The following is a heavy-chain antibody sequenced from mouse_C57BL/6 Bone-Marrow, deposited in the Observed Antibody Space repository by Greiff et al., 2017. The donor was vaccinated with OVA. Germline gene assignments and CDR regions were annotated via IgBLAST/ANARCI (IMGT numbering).Heavy chain of an antibody. Sequence: VKLVESGAELVRPGASVTLSCKASGYTFTDYEMHWVKQTPVHGLEWIGAIDPETDGTAYNQKFKGKAILTADKSSSTAYMELRSLTSEDSAVYYCTEGTGTGFAYWGQGTLVTVSA. V-gene: IGHV1-15*01. J-gene: IGHJ3*01. D-gene: IGHD4-1*01. CDR2: IDPETDGT. CDR3: TEGTGTGFAY. CDR1: GYTFTDYE.